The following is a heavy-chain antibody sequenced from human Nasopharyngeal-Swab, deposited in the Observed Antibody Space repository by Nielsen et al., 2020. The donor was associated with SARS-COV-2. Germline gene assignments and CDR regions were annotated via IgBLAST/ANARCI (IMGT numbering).Heavy chain of an antibody. Sequence: GESLKISCAASGFTFSSYGMNWVRQAPGKGLEWVSSISSSSTYIYYADSVKGRFTISRDNAKNSLYLQMNSLRAEDTAVYYCAGAYGSGSYFAFDLWGQGTMVTVSS. J-gene: IGHJ3*01. CDR3: AGAYGSGSYFAFDL. CDR1: GFTFSSYG. V-gene: IGHV3-21*01. D-gene: IGHD3-10*01. CDR2: ISSSSTYI.